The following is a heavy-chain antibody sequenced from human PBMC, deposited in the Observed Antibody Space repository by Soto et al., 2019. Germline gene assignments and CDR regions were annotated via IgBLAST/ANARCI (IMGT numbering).Heavy chain of an antibody. V-gene: IGHV5-51*01. CDR1: GYSFTSYW. D-gene: IGHD1-26*01. J-gene: IGHJ6*02. CDR3: ARHKGIVGATAHILVKAPYYYGMDV. Sequence: GESLKISCKGSGYSFTSYWIGWVRQMPGKGLEWMGIIYPGDSDTRYSPSFQGQVTISADKSISTAYLQWSSLKASDTAMYYCARHKGIVGATAHILVKAPYYYGMDVWGQGTTVTVSS. CDR2: IYPGDSDT.